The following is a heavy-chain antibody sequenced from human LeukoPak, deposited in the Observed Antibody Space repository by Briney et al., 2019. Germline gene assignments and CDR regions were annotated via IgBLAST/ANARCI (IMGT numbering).Heavy chain of an antibody. CDR3: ARVTRGYYYDSSGYRNAFDI. CDR2: INHSGST. J-gene: IGHJ3*02. V-gene: IGHV4-34*01. Sequence: SETLSLTCAVYGGSFSGYYWSWIRQPPGKGLEWIGEINHSGSTNYNPSLKSRVTISVDTSKNQFSLKLSSVTAADTAVYYCARVTRGYYYDSSGYRNAFDIWGQGTMVTVSS. CDR1: GGSFSGYY. D-gene: IGHD3-22*01.